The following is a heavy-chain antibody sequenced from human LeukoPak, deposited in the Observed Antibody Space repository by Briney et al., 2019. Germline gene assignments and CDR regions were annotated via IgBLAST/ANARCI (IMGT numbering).Heavy chain of an antibody. V-gene: IGHV3-53*01. Sequence: PGGSLRLSCAVSGFSASAHYMSWVRQAPGKGLECVSFLYTGGDTYYADSVKGRFTISRDNSKNTLYLQMNGLRAEDTAVYYCARGPGSRGIFDYWDQGTLVTVSS. CDR1: GFSASAHY. CDR2: LYTGGDT. D-gene: IGHD3-10*01. CDR3: ARGPGSRGIFDY. J-gene: IGHJ4*02.